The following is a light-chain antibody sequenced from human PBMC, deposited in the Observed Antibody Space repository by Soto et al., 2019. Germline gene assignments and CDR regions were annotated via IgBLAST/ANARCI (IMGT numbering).Light chain of an antibody. V-gene: IGLV1-40*01. CDR1: SSNIGAGYD. CDR2: GNS. Sequence: QSVLTQPTSVSGAPGQRVTISCSGSSSNIGAGYDVNWYRQLPGTAPKLLIYGNSDRPSGVPDRFSGSKSGNSASLAIAGLQADDEADYFCQSYDRSLRTYAFGTATKLTVL. J-gene: IGLJ1*01. CDR3: QSYDRSLRTYA.